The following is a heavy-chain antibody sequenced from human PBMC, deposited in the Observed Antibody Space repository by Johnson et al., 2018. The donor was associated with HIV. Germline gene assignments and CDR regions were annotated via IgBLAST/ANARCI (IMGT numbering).Heavy chain of an antibody. V-gene: IGHV3-30*02. D-gene: IGHD3-16*01. CDR1: GFTFSSYG. CDR2: IRYDGSNK. J-gene: IGHJ3*02. Sequence: QVLLVESGGGVVQPGGSLRLSCAASGFTFSSYGMHWVRQAPGKGLEWVAFIRYDGSNKYYADSVKGRFTISRDNSKNTLYLQMNSLRAEDTAVYYCAKGGRLDAFDIWGQGTMVTVSS. CDR3: AKGGRLDAFDI.